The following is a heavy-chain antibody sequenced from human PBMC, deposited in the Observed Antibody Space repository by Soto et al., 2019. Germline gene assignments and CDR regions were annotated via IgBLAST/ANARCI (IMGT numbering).Heavy chain of an antibody. Sequence: QVQLVEPGGAGAHLGRSLRLSLEALDLTSGGFASTWVRKAPAKGRGGGEVLDYDGRNKYYANSVKGRFPISRDNSKNTLYLQMNSLRIEDTAVYYCARELERVFDYWGQGTLVTVSS. V-gene: IGHV3-30*04. CDR2: LDYDGRNK. CDR1: DLTSGGFA. D-gene: IGHD1-1*01. J-gene: IGHJ4*02. CDR3: ARELERVFDY.